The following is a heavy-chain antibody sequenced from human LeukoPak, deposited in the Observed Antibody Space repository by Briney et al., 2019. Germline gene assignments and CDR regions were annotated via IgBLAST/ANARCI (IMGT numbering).Heavy chain of an antibody. V-gene: IGHV4-39*01. CDR2: IYYSGST. CDR1: GGSISSSSYY. J-gene: IGHJ4*02. D-gene: IGHD3-22*01. CDR3: ARHYYDRSDSYSFDY. Sequence: SETLSLTCTVSGGSISSSSYYWGWIRQPPGKGLQWIGNIYYSGSTNYNPSLKSRATISLDTSENQFSLKLSSVTAADTAVYYCARHYYDRSDSYSFDYWGQGTLVTVSS.